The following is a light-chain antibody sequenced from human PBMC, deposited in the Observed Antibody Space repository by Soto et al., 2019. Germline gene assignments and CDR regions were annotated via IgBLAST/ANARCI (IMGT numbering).Light chain of an antibody. J-gene: IGKJ5*01. CDR2: GAS. V-gene: IGKV3-20*01. CDR3: QQYGSSPPIT. CDR1: QSVSSSY. Sequence: EIVLRQSPGTLSLSPGERATLSCRASQSVSSSYLAWYQQKPGQAPRLLINGASSMATGIPDRFSGSGSGTDFTLTISRLEPEDFAVYYCQQYGSSPPITFGQGTRLEIK.